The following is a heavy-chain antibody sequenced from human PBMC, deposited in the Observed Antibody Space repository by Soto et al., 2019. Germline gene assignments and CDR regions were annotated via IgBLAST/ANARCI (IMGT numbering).Heavy chain of an antibody. J-gene: IGHJ4*02. CDR1: GGSINSRRYS. CDR2: FYNNENP. V-gene: IGHV4-39*01. Sequence: SETLALTCSVSGGSINSRRYSWGWIRQPPGKGLEWIGTFYNNENPNYNPSLKSRVTISVDTSKNQFSLRLTSVTAEDTAVYYCTRGGYSSPLDYWGQGTLVTVSS. CDR3: TRGGYSSPLDY. D-gene: IGHD5-18*01.